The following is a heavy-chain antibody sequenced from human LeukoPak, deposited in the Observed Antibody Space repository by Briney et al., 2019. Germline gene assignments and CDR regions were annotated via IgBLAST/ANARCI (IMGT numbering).Heavy chain of an antibody. CDR2: ISYDGSIE. Sequence: GRSLRLSCAASGFTFGSYAMHWVRQAPGKGLEWVTLISYDGSIEYYADSVKGRFTISRDNSKNTLFLQMNSLRAEDTAVYYCGRGAIFGVVSGLDVWGQGTTVTVSS. CDR3: GRGAIFGVVSGLDV. D-gene: IGHD3-3*01. V-gene: IGHV3-30-3*01. J-gene: IGHJ6*02. CDR1: GFTFGSYA.